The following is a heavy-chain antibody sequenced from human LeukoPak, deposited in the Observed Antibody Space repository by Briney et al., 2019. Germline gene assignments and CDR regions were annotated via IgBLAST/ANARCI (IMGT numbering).Heavy chain of an antibody. CDR3: ARERLWFGIIGEFDS. J-gene: IGHJ5*01. D-gene: IGHD3-10*01. V-gene: IGHV1-18*01. Sequence: EASVKVSCKASGYTFTNYGISWVRQAPGQGLEWMGWISAYNGHTNYAQKFQGRVTMTTDTSTSTAYMELRSLRSDDTAVYYCARERLWFGIIGEFDSWGQGTLVTVSS. CDR1: GYTFTNYG. CDR2: ISAYNGHT.